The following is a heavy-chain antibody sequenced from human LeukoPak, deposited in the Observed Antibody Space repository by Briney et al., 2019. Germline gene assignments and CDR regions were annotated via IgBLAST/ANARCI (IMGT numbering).Heavy chain of an antibody. D-gene: IGHD1-26*01. CDR1: GDFFRSYW. J-gene: IGHJ4*02. Sequence: SETLSLTCDVSGDFFRSYWWGWVRQPAGEGLEWIGRIYATGSTKFNPSLKSRLTLSMDTSTNQLSLKLTSVTAADTAVYFCARQGYTASYYFLDYWSQGTLVTVSS. CDR2: IYATGST. CDR3: ARQGYTASYYFLDY. V-gene: IGHV4-4*07.